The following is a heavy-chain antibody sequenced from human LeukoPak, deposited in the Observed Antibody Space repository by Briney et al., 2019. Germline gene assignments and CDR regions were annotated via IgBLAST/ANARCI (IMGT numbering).Heavy chain of an antibody. V-gene: IGHV3-33*06. CDR2: IWDGGSNK. CDR3: AKERGGQDWDFDL. CDR1: GVYFNNNY. D-gene: IGHD3-10*01. Sequence: GRSLRLSCAASGVYFNNNYLNWVRQPPGKGLEWMGGIWDGGSNKYYAESVKGRFTISRDISKNMLYLQMNSLRVEDTAVYYCAKERGGQDWDFDLGGRGTLVTVP. J-gene: IGHJ2*01.